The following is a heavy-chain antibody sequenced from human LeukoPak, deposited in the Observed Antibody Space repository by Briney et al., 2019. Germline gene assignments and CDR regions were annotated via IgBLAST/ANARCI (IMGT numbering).Heavy chain of an antibody. J-gene: IGHJ4*02. D-gene: IGHD1-26*01. V-gene: IGHV1-18*01. Sequence: ASVKVSRKASGYTFTSYGISWVRQAPGQGLEWMGWISAYNGNTNYAQKLQGRVTMTTDTSTSTAYMELRSLRSGDTAVYYCARDRGSGSYVNYFDYWGQGTLVTVSS. CDR1: GYTFTSYG. CDR3: ARDRGSGSYVNYFDY. CDR2: ISAYNGNT.